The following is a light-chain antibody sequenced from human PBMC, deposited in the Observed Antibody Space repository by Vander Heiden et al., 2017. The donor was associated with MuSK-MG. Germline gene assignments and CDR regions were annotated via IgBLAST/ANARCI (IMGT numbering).Light chain of an antibody. J-gene: IGKJ3*01. V-gene: IGKV1-39*01. Sequence: DIQMTQSPSSLSASVGDRVTITCRASQSISSYLNWYQQKPGKAPKLLIYAASSLQSGVPSRFSARGSGTDFTLTMSSLHPEDFTTYYCQQNDCTPPVTFGPRTKVDIK. CDR3: QQNDCTPPVT. CDR1: QSISSY. CDR2: AAS.